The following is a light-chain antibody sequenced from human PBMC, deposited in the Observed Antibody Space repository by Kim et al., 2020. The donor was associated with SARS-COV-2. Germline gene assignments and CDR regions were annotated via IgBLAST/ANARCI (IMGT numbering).Light chain of an antibody. V-gene: IGKV1-5*01. Sequence: SASVGDRVTITGPASQSVNSHLAWYQQKPGKAPNLLIYPAATLHSGVPSRFSGSRSGTEFTLTISSLQPDDFATYYCQQYDSYSAFGQGTKVDIK. CDR2: PAA. CDR1: QSVNSH. J-gene: IGKJ1*01. CDR3: QQYDSYSA.